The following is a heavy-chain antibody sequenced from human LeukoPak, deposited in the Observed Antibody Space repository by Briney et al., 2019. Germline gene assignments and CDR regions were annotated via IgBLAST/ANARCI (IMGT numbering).Heavy chain of an antibody. CDR2: IHYSGKA. D-gene: IGHD3-16*01. Sequence: SETLSLTCTVPGGSISGYYWTWTRQPPGKGLEWIGQIHYSGKADYNPSLRSRITISVDTSKNKMFLKLSSVTAADTAVYYCARFGIFYDMDVWGRGTTVTVSS. CDR1: GGSISGYY. V-gene: IGHV4-59*01. CDR3: ARFGIFYDMDV. J-gene: IGHJ6*02.